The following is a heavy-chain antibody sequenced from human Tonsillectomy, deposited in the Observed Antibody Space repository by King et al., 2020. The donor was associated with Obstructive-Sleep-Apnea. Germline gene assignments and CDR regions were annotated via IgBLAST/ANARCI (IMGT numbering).Heavy chain of an antibody. Sequence: VQLVESGGGLVQAGGSLRLSCVASGFRFSDYYMSLVRPAPGKGLEWVSTISVTTAPTYYADSVKGRFTVSRDNSKSTLYLQMNSLRAEDTAVYYCAISPRIPYPWGQGTLVTVSS. CDR1: GFRFSDYY. CDR2: ISVTTAPT. D-gene: IGHD2-2*02. J-gene: IGHJ5*02. CDR3: AISPRIPYP. V-gene: IGHV3-23*04.